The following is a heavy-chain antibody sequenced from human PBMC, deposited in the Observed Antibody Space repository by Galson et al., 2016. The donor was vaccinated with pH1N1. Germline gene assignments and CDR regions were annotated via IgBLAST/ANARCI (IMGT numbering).Heavy chain of an antibody. Sequence: SVKVSCKASGYTFTDKYLHWVRQAPGQGLEWMGGIIGMFGTTNYAQKFQGRVTITTDELTSTAYMELSSLRSDDTAVYYCARGPYYYYSGLDVWGQGTTVTVSS. J-gene: IGHJ6*02. CDR3: ARGPYYYYSGLDV. CDR2: IIGMFGTT. CDR1: GYTFTDKY. V-gene: IGHV1-69*05.